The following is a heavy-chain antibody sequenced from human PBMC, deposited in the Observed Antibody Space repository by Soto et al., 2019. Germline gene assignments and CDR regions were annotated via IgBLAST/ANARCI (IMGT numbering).Heavy chain of an antibody. Sequence: LRLSCAASGFTFSSYGMHWVRQAPGKGLEWVAVIWYDGSNKYYADSVKGRFTISRDNSKNTLYLQMNSLRAEDTAVYYCARDISGDGYNYFVYWGQGTLVTVSS. CDR1: GFTFSSYG. CDR2: IWYDGSNK. V-gene: IGHV3-33*01. CDR3: ARDISGDGYNYFVY. D-gene: IGHD5-12*01. J-gene: IGHJ4*02.